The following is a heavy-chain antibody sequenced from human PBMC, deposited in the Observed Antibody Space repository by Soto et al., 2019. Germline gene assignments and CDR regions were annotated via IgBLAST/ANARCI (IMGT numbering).Heavy chain of an antibody. D-gene: IGHD6-13*01. Sequence: EVQLLESGGGLVQPGGSLRLSCAASGFTFSSYAMSWVRQAPGKGLEWVSAISGSGGSTYYADSVKGRFTISRDNSKNTLYLQMNSLRAEDTAVYYCAKFPPIGAAAGRSPGAFDIWGQGTMVTVSS. CDR3: AKFPPIGAAAGRSPGAFDI. CDR1: GFTFSSYA. CDR2: ISGSGGST. V-gene: IGHV3-23*01. J-gene: IGHJ3*02.